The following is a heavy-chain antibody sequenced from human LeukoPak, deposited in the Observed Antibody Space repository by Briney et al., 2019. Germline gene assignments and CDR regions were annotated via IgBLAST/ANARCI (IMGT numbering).Heavy chain of an antibody. CDR1: GFTFSSYA. V-gene: IGHV3-23*01. CDR3: AKGGGAYYSDSSTYSAPFEH. D-gene: IGHD3-22*01. CDR2: ISGSGGST. Sequence: AGSLRLSCAASGFTFSSYAINWVRQAPGKGLEWVSGISGSGGSTYYADPVKGRFTISRDNSKNTLYLQMNSLRAEDRAVYYCAKGGGAYYSDSSTYSAPFEHWGQGTLVTVSS. J-gene: IGHJ4*02.